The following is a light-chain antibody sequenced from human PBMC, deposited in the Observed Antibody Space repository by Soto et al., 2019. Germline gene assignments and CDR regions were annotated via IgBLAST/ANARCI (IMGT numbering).Light chain of an antibody. CDR1: QSVSHN. J-gene: IGKJ2*01. V-gene: IGKV3-15*01. CDR2: GAS. CDR3: QQSNNWPYT. Sequence: EILMPQSPATLSVSPGERATLSCRASQSVSHNLAWYQQKPGQAPRLLFYGASTRATGIPARFSGSGSGTDFTLTISSLQSEYFAVYYCQQSNNWPYTFGQGTKLEIK.